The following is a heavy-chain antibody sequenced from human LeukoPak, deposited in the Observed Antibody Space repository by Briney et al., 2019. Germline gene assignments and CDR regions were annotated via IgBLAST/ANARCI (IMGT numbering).Heavy chain of an antibody. CDR1: GFTFDSYW. V-gene: IGHV3-74*01. CDR2: IKSDGSDI. CDR3: AREKYTYGPDF. D-gene: IGHD5-18*01. Sequence: GGSLRLSCAASGFTFDSYWMHWVRQAPGKGLVWVSRIKSDGSDITYADSVKGRFTISRDNAKNMVFLQMNSLRGEDTAIYYCAREKYTYGPDFWGQGTLVTV. J-gene: IGHJ4*02.